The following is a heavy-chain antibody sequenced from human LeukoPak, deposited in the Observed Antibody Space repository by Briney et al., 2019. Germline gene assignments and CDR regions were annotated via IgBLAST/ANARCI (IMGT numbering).Heavy chain of an antibody. V-gene: IGHV3-48*04. CDR3: ARHRRRSPQQLVTPWAFDI. J-gene: IGHJ3*02. Sequence: GGSLRLSCAASGFTFSSYGMHWVRQAPGKGLEWVSYISSSGSTIYYADSVKGRFTISRDNAKNSLYLQMNSLRAEDTAVYYCARHRRRSPQQLVTPWAFDIWGQGTMVTVSS. D-gene: IGHD6-13*01. CDR2: ISSSGSTI. CDR1: GFTFSSYG.